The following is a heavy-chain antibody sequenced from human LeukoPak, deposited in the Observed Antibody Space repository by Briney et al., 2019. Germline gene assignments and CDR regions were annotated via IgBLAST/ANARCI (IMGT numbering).Heavy chain of an antibody. D-gene: IGHD6-13*01. V-gene: IGHV4-59*01. CDR3: ARDKKIGATGSDGLDV. Sequence: SETLSLTCTVSGGSINGYYWSWIRRPPGKGLEWIAFIYYSGSTNYNPSLNSRVTMSLDTSKNQFSLKLSSVTAADTAVYYCARDKKIGATGSDGLDVWGQGTTVTVSS. J-gene: IGHJ6*02. CDR2: IYYSGST. CDR1: GGSINGYY.